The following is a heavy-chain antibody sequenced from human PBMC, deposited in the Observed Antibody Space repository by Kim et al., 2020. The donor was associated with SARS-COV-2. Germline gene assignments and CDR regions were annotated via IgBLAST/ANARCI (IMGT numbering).Heavy chain of an antibody. Sequence: GESLKISCKGSGYSFTSYWIGWVRQMPGKGLEWMGIIYLGDSDTRYSPSFQGQVTISADKYISTAYLQWSSLKASDTAMYYCARRVSGYDLYYYYYMDVWGKGTTVTVSS. CDR2: IYLGDSDT. CDR1: GYSFTSYW. V-gene: IGHV5-51*01. CDR3: ARRVSGYDLYYYYYMDV. J-gene: IGHJ6*03. D-gene: IGHD5-12*01.